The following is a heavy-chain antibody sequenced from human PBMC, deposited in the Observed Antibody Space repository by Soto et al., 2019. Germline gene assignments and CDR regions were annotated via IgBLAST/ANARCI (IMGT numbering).Heavy chain of an antibody. CDR3: ARGEGIYDYIWGSSGRSRFDP. CDR2: IYYSGST. CDR1: GGSISSGGYY. V-gene: IGHV4-31*03. Sequence: SETLSLTCTVSGGSISSGGYYWSWIRQHPGKGLEWIGYIYYSGSTYYNPSLKSRVTISVDTSKNQFSLKLSSVTAADTAVYYCARGEGIYDYIWGSSGRSRFDPWGQGTLVTVSS. J-gene: IGHJ5*02. D-gene: IGHD3-16*01.